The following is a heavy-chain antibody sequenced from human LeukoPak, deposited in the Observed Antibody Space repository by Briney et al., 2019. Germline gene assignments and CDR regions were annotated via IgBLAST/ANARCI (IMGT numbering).Heavy chain of an antibody. CDR3: ARDNSVRDEAWWFFP. V-gene: IGHV1-46*01. J-gene: IGHJ5*02. CDR1: GYAFTAYG. D-gene: IGHD5-24*01. CDR2: ISPSGGST. Sequence: ASVKVSCKAFGYAFTAYGMHWVRQAPGQGPEGRGVISPSGGSTIYAQKFKGRVTLTRDMSTSGDYLELSSLRSEDTAVYFCARDNSVRDEAWWFFPWGQGTLVTVSS.